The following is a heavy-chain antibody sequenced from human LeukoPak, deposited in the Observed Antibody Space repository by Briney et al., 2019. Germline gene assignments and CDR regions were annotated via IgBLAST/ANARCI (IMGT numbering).Heavy chain of an antibody. CDR1: GGSFSGYY. J-gene: IGHJ4*02. CDR2: INHSGST. V-gene: IGHV4-34*01. CDR3: ARVLNTAMGR. Sequence: PSETLSLTCAVYGGSFSGYYWSWIRQPPGKGLEWIGEINHSGSTNYNPPLKSRVTISVDTSKNQFSLKLSSVTAADTAVYYCARVLNTAMGRWGQGTLVTVSS. D-gene: IGHD5-18*01.